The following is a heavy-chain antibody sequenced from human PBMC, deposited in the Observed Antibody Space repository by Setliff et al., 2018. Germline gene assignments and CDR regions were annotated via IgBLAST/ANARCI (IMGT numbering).Heavy chain of an antibody. CDR2: INAWGTSK. Sequence: HPGGSLRLSCAASGFTFSSEAMTWVRQGPGKGLEWVSYINAWGTSKYYADSVKGRFTISRDNSENTLFLQMTSLRPEDTGIYYCAKVKKPLIRGSGFDYWGRGTLVTVSS. CDR1: GFTFSSEA. V-gene: IGHV3-23*01. D-gene: IGHD2-8*01. J-gene: IGHJ4*02. CDR3: AKVKKPLIRGSGFDY.